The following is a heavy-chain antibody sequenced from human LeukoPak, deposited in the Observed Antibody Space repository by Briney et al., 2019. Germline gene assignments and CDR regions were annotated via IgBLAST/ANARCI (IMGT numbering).Heavy chain of an antibody. CDR3: ASGEVGVVYRAGGRYYYYYHAMDV. CDR1: GYTFTSND. Sequence: ASVKVSCKASGYTFTSNDINWVRQAPGQGLEWMGWMNPNSGNTGYAQKFQGRVTMTSDTSTSTVYMELSSLRSDDTAVYYCASGEVGVVYRAGGRYYYYYHAMDVWAKGPRSPSP. CDR2: MNPNSGNT. J-gene: IGHJ6*02. V-gene: IGHV1-8*01. D-gene: IGHD2-15*01.